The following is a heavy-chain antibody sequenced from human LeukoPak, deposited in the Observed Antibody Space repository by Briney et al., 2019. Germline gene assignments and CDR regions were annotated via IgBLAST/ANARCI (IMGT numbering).Heavy chain of an antibody. V-gene: IGHV3-13*01. CDR2: IGTAGDT. CDR3: TRGPNWNDVYYGMDV. D-gene: IGHD1-1*01. Sequence: GGSLRLSCAASGFTFSSYDMHWVRQATGKGLEWVSAIGTAGDTYYPGSVKGRFTISRENAKNSLYLQMNSLRAGDTAVYYCTRGPNWNDVYYGMDVWGQGTTVTVSS. CDR1: GFTFSSYD. J-gene: IGHJ6*02.